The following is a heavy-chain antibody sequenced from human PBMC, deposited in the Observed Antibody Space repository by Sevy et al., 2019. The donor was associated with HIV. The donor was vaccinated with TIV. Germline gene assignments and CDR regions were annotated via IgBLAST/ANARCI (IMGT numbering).Heavy chain of an antibody. CDR2: INQDGSEK. V-gene: IGHV3-7*01. J-gene: IGHJ4*02. CDR1: GFTFSNYW. D-gene: IGHD3-10*01. Sequence: GGSLRLSCAASGFTFSNYWMSWVRQAPGKGPEWVAHINQDGSEKYYVDPVKGRFTVSRDNAKNSLYLQMNSLSDEDTAVYYCASAPYGSGSSYYFDYWGQGARVTVAS. CDR3: ASAPYGSGSSYYFDY.